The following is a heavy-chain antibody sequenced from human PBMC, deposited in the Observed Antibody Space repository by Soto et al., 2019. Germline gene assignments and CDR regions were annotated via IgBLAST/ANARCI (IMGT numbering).Heavy chain of an antibody. CDR1: GFSLSTTGVG. D-gene: IGHD2-2*01. CDR2: IYWDDDK. J-gene: IGHJ4*02. V-gene: IGHV2-5*02. Sequence: SGPTLVNPTQTLTLTCTFSGFSLSTTGVGVGWIRQPPGKALEWLALIYWDDDKRYSPSLKSRLTITKDTSKNQVVLTMTNMDPVDTATYYCAQRRRYCSSTSSHPFDVWPEGTQVTVSA. CDR3: AQRRRYCSSTSSHPFDV.